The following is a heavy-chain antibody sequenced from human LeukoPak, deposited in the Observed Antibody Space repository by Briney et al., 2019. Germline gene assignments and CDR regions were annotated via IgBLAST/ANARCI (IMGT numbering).Heavy chain of an antibody. V-gene: IGHV3-30*01. Sequence: GGSLRLSCAASGFIFRSYPMHWVRQAPGKGLEWVAVVSYDGSGENYADSVNGRFTISRGNSKNTLYLQMNSLRAEDTAVFYCARDGVETAFDLWGQGTMVTVSS. CDR3: ARDGVETAFDL. CDR1: GFIFRSYP. J-gene: IGHJ3*01. CDR2: VSYDGSGE.